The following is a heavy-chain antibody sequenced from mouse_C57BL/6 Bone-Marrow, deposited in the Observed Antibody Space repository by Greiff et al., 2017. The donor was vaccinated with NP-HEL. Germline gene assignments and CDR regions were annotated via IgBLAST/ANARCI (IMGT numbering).Heavy chain of an antibody. CDR3: ARGDYYGSSYGLDY. D-gene: IGHD1-1*01. CDR1: GFTFSDYG. V-gene: IGHV5-17*01. J-gene: IGHJ2*01. CDR2: ISSGSSTI. Sequence: EVKLEESGGGLVKPGGSLKLSCAASGFTFSDYGMHWVRQAPEKGLEWVAYISSGSSTIYYADTVKGRFTIPRDNAKNTLFLQMTSLRSEDTAMYYCARGDYYGSSYGLDYWGQGTTLTVSS.